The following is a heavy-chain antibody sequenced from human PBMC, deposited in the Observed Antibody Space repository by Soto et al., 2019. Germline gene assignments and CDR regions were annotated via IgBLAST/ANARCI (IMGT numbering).Heavy chain of an antibody. J-gene: IGHJ4*03. V-gene: IGHV1-3*01. CDR3: ARDGVAAGNINFDY. D-gene: IGHD6-19*01. CDR2: ISGDSGNT. Sequence: QVHLVQSGAEVKKPGASVKVSCKASGYMFTKSAMHWVRQAPGQRLEWMGWISGDSGNTKYSPKLQDRVTITGDTSASTAYMELSSLRSADTALYYCARDGVAAGNINFDYWGQGTLVTVSS. CDR1: GYMFTKSA.